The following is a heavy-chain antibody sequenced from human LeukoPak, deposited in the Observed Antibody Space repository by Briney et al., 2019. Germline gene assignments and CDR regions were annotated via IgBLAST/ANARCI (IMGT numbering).Heavy chain of an antibody. Sequence: SETLSLTCTVSGGSVSSTSYSWGWIRQPPGKGLEWIGSIYYSGSTHYNSSLKSRLTISVDTSKNQFSLKLSSVTAADTAVYYCARLAIRYFDWNAWYFDSWGQGTLVTVSS. CDR3: ARLAIRYFDWNAWYFDS. J-gene: IGHJ4*02. D-gene: IGHD3-9*01. V-gene: IGHV4-39*01. CDR1: GGSVSSTSYS. CDR2: IYYSGST.